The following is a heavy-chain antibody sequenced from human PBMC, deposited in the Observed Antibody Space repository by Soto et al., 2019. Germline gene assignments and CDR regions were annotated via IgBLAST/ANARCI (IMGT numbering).Heavy chain of an antibody. CDR2: IWYDGSNK. V-gene: IGHV3-33*01. Sequence: GGSLRLSCAASGFTFSSYGMHWVRQAPGKGLEWVAVIWYDGSNKYYADSVKGRFTISRDNSKNTLYLQMNSLRAEDTAVYYCASLAVAGPTSFDYWGQGTLVTVSS. CDR1: GFTFSSYG. CDR3: ASLAVAGPTSFDY. J-gene: IGHJ4*02. D-gene: IGHD6-19*01.